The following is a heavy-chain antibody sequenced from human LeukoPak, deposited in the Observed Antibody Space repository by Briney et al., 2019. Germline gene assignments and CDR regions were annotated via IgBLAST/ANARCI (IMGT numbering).Heavy chain of an antibody. CDR3: ARIFRQLVNGGMDV. CDR2: IYHTGST. CDR1: GYSISNGYY. V-gene: IGHV4-38-2*02. Sequence: SETLSLTCTVSGYSISNGYYWGWIRQPPGKGLEWIGNIYHTGSTYYSPSLKSRVIISGDTSNNQFSLNLSSVTAADTAVYYCARIFRQLVNGGMDVWGKGTTVTVSS. D-gene: IGHD6-13*01. J-gene: IGHJ6*03.